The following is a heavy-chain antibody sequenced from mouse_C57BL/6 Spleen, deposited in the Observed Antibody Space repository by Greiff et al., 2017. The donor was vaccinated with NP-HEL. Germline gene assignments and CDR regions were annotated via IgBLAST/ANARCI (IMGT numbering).Heavy chain of an antibody. D-gene: IGHD2-2*01. CDR1: GYTFTDYE. J-gene: IGHJ2*01. CDR3: TRKGDYGYGEKDD. CDR2: IDPETGGT. V-gene: IGHV1-15*01. Sequence: QVQLQQPGAELVRPGASVTLSCKASGYTFTDYEMHWVKQTPVHGLEWIGAIDPETGGTAYNQKFKGKAILTADKSSSTAYMELRSLTSGDSAVYYCTRKGDYGYGEKDDWGQGTTLTVSS.